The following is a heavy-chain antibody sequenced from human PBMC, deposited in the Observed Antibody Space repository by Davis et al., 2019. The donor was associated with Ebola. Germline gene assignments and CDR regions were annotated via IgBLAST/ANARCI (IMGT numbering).Heavy chain of an antibody. Sequence: GGSLRLSCAASGFTFSSYSMNWVRQAPGKGLEWVSYISSSSSTIYYADSVKGRFTISRDNAKNSLYLQMNSLRDEDTAVYYCARAPGTAMAPWGMDVWGQGTTVTVSS. V-gene: IGHV3-48*02. CDR2: ISSSSSTI. CDR3: ARAPGTAMAPWGMDV. CDR1: GFTFSSYS. D-gene: IGHD5-18*01. J-gene: IGHJ6*02.